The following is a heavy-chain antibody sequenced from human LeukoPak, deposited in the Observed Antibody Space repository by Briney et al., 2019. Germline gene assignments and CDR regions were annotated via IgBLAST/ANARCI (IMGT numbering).Heavy chain of an antibody. J-gene: IGHJ4*02. CDR3: ARDLAWGAFDY. D-gene: IGHD7-27*01. Sequence: GGSLRLSCAASGFTFSDYYMTWIRQAPGKGLEWVSYISSSGNTTYYADSVKGRFTISRDDSKNTLSLQMNSLRAEDTAVYYCARDLAWGAFDYWGQGTLVTVSS. V-gene: IGHV3-11*01. CDR1: GFTFSDYY. CDR2: ISSSGNTT.